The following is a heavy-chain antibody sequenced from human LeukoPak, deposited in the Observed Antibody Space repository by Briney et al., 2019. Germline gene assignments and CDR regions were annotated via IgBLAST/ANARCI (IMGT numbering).Heavy chain of an antibody. J-gene: IGHJ5*02. D-gene: IGHD6-13*01. CDR1: GFTVSNNY. V-gene: IGHV3-53*01. CDR2: IYSGGST. Sequence: PGGSLRLSCAASGFTVSNNYMSWVRQAPGKGLEWVSVIYSGGSTYYADSVKGRFTISRDNSKNTLYLQMNSLRAEDTAVYYCAKVAAAIVILGWFDPWGQGTLVTVSS. CDR3: AKVAAAIVILGWFDP.